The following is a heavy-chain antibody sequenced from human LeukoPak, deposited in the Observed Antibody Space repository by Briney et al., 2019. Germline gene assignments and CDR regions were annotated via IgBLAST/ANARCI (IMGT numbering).Heavy chain of an antibody. V-gene: IGHV3-23*01. CDR2: ISGSGGST. CDR3: AKGSIAVAGRYYFDY. CDR1: GFTLSSAV. D-gene: IGHD6-19*01. J-gene: IGHJ4*02. Sequence: GGSLRLSCAASGFTLSSAVMSWVRQAPGKGLEWVSGISGSGGSTYYTDPVKGRFTISRDNSKNKLYMQLNSLRAEDTAVYYCAKGSIAVAGRYYFDYWGQGTLVTVSS.